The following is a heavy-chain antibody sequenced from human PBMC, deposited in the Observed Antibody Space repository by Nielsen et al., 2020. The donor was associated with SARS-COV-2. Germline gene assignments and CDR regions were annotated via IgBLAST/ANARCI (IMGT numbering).Heavy chain of an antibody. CDR2: IYYSGST. CDR1: GGSISSYY. Sequence: GSLRLSCTVSGGSISSYYWSWIRQPPGKGLEWIGYIYYSGSTNYNPSLKSRVTISVDTSKNQFSLKLSSVTAADTAVYYCARESPGDGWFDPWGQGTLVTVSS. J-gene: IGHJ5*02. D-gene: IGHD3-16*01. V-gene: IGHV4-59*01. CDR3: ARESPGDGWFDP.